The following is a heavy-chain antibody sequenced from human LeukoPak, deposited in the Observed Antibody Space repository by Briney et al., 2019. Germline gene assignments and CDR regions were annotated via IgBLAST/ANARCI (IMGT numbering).Heavy chain of an antibody. Sequence: PGGSLRLSCAASGFTLSSNYMSWVRQAPGKGLEWVSVIYSGGSTYYADSAKGRFTISRDNSKNTLYLQMNSLRAEDTAVYYCARHRGYCSSTSCYPYYFDYWGEGILVTVSS. D-gene: IGHD2-2*01. J-gene: IGHJ4*02. V-gene: IGHV3-66*04. CDR1: GFTLSSNY. CDR3: ARHRGYCSSTSCYPYYFDY. CDR2: IYSGGST.